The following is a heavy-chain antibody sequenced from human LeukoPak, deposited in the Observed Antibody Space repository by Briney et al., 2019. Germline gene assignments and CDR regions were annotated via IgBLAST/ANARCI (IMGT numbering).Heavy chain of an antibody. CDR3: ARDGRYYYDSSGYPDY. V-gene: IGHV3-48*03. CDR1: GFTFSSYE. D-gene: IGHD3-22*01. CDR2: ISSSGSTI. Sequence: GGSLRLSCAASGFTFSSYEMNWVRQAPGKGLEWVSYISSSGSTIYYADSVKGRFTISRDNAKSSLYLQMNSLRAEDTAVYYCARDGRYYYDSSGYPDYWGQGTLVTVSS. J-gene: IGHJ4*02.